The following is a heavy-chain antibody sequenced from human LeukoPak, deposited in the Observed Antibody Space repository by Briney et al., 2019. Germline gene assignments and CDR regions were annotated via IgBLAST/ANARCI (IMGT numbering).Heavy chain of an antibody. Sequence: GGSLRLSCAASGFTFSSYAMSWVRQAPGKGLEWVSAISGSGGSTYYADSVKGRFTISRDNSKNTLYLQMNSLRAEDTAVYYCAREGITIFGVVIHHYYGMDVWGQGTTVTVSS. V-gene: IGHV3-23*01. CDR3: AREGITIFGVVIHHYYGMDV. J-gene: IGHJ6*02. D-gene: IGHD3-3*01. CDR2: ISGSGGST. CDR1: GFTFSSYA.